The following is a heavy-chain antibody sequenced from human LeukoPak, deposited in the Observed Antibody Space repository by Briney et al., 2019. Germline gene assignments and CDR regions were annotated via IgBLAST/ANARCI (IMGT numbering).Heavy chain of an antibody. V-gene: IGHV3-66*02. CDR1: TFTVIDHY. CDR2: IYPGGST. J-gene: IGHJ6*02. CDR3: ARGAGVSHYYYYAMDI. D-gene: IGHD2-21*01. Sequence: PGGSLRLSCAASTFTVIDHYMTWVRQAPGRGLEWVAAIYPGGSTYYADSVKGRFTISRDKSKNTLYLQMNTLGAEETAVYYCARGAGVSHYYYYAMDIWGQGTTVTASS.